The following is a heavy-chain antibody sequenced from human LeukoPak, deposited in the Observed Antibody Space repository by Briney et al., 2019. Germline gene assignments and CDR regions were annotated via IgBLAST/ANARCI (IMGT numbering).Heavy chain of an antibody. Sequence: SGPTLVKPTQTPTLTCTFSGFSLSTSGVGVGWIRQPPGKALEWLALIYWNDDKRYSPSLKTRLTISKDTSKNQVVLTMTNMDPVDTATYYCARVLYSSSWYAFDIWGQGTMVTVSS. CDR2: IYWNDDK. J-gene: IGHJ3*02. D-gene: IGHD6-13*01. CDR1: GFSLSTSGVG. CDR3: ARVLYSSSWYAFDI. V-gene: IGHV2-5*01.